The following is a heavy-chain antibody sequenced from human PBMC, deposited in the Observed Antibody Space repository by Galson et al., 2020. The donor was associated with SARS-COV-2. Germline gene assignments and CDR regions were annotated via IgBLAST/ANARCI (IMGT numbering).Heavy chain of an antibody. V-gene: IGHV3-23*01. CDR3: AKYDQRGWEGH. J-gene: IGHJ4*02. CDR2: MGGDGNNV. CDR1: EFTFSRDS. Sequence: GESLKISCGASEFTFSRDSWMMWVRQAPGKGPEWVSVMGGDGNNVHYADFVKGRFTISRDNSKRTAYLQMNSLGVEDTAIYYCAKYDQRGWEGHWGQGTLVTVSS. D-gene: IGHD1-26*01.